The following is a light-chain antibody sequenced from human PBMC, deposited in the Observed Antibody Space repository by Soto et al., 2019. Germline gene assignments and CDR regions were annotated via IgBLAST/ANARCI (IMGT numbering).Light chain of an antibody. CDR1: QRVSSSY. J-gene: IGKJ1*01. Sequence: EIVLTQSPGTLSLSPGERATLSCRASQRVSSSYLAWYQQKPGQAPRLLIYGASSRATGIPDRFSGSGSGTDFTFTISRLEPEDFAAYYCQQYGSSPWTFGQGTRVDIK. V-gene: IGKV3-20*01. CDR3: QQYGSSPWT. CDR2: GAS.